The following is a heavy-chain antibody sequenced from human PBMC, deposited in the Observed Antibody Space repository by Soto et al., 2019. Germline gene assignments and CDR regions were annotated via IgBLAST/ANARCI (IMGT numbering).Heavy chain of an antibody. CDR2: MNPNSGNT. J-gene: IGHJ6*02. V-gene: IGHV1-8*01. D-gene: IGHD2-2*01. CDR1: GYTFTSYD. Sequence: ASVKVSCKASGYTFTSYDINWVRQATGQGLEWMGWMNPNSGNTGYAQKFQGRVTMTRNTSISTAYMELSSLRSEDTAVYYRARVRGVVPAAKWGYYYYGMDVWGQGTTVTVSS. CDR3: ARVRGVVPAAKWGYYYYGMDV.